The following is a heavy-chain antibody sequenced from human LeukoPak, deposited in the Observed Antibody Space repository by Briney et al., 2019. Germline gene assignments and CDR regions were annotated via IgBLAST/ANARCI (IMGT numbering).Heavy chain of an antibody. D-gene: IGHD3-10*01. CDR2: IYYSGST. V-gene: IGHV4-59*01. J-gene: IGHJ3*02. Sequence: SETLSLTCTVSGGSISSYYWSWIRQPPGKGLEWIGYIYYSGSTNYNPSLKSRVTISVDTSKNRFSLKLSSVTAADTAVYYCARGTLTPEWFGQPPGAFDIWGQGTMVTVSS. CDR1: GGSISSYY. CDR3: ARGTLTPEWFGQPPGAFDI.